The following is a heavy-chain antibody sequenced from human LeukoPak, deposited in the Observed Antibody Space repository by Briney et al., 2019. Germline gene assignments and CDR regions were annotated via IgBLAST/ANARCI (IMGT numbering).Heavy chain of an antibody. J-gene: IGHJ3*02. V-gene: IGHV1-2*06. D-gene: IGHD3-16*01. Sequence: EASVKVSCKASGYTFTGYYMHWVRQAPGQGLEWIGRINPNSGGTNYAQKFQGRVTMTRDTSISTAYMELSRLRSDDTAVYYCAREGDYEAFDIWGQGTMVTVSS. CDR1: GYTFTGYY. CDR3: AREGDYEAFDI. CDR2: INPNSGGT.